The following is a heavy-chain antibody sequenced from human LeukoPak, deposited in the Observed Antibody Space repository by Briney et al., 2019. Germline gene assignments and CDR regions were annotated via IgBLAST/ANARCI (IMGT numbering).Heavy chain of an antibody. V-gene: IGHV4-59*11. CDR2: IFYSGTT. CDR3: ARGGSAAKYYFDA. J-gene: IGHJ4*02. Sequence: PLETPSLTCTVSNDSISPLYWGWIRQPPGKGLEFIGYIFYSGTTNFNPSLKSRVTLSVDTSKTQFSLRLNSVTAADTAGYYCARGGSAAKYYFDAWGQGTLVTVSS. CDR1: NDSISPLY. D-gene: IGHD6-13*01.